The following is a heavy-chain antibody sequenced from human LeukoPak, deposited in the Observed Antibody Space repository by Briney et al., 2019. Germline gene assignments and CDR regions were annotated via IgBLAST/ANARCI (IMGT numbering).Heavy chain of an antibody. D-gene: IGHD6-13*01. Sequence: PGGSLRLSCAASGFTFDDYTMHWVRQAPGKGLEWVSLISWDGGSTYYADSVKGRFTISRDNSKNSLYLQMNSLRTEDTALYYCAKDSGSSWQDYYYMDVWGKGTTVTVSS. V-gene: IGHV3-43*01. J-gene: IGHJ6*03. CDR2: ISWDGGST. CDR3: AKDSGSSWQDYYYMDV. CDR1: GFTFDDYT.